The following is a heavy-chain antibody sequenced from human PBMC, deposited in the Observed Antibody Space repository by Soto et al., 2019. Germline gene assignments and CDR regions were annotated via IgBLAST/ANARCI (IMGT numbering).Heavy chain of an antibody. Sequence: QDQLVQSGPEVMEPGASVKVSCKASGYSFTTYGITWVRQAPGQGLEWMGWISTYNGNTIYAQKRQDRVTLTTDTSTSTAFMELRSLRSDDTAVYYCARRLFGFYDYWGQGTLVTVST. D-gene: IGHD3-10*01. V-gene: IGHV1-18*01. CDR1: GYSFTTYG. CDR3: ARRLFGFYDY. J-gene: IGHJ4*02. CDR2: ISTYNGNT.